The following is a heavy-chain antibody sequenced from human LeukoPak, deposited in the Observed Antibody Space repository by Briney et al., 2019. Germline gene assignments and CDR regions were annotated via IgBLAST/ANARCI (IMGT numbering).Heavy chain of an antibody. CDR1: GFTFSTYE. V-gene: IGHV3-48*03. Sequence: GGSLRLSCAASGFTFSTYEMDWVRQAPGKGLEWVSYISSSGSTIYYADSVKGRFTISRDNAKNSLYLQMNSLRAEDTAVYYCASFGELSRFDYMDVWGKGTTVTISS. CDR3: ASFGELSRFDYMDV. J-gene: IGHJ6*03. D-gene: IGHD3-16*02. CDR2: ISSSGSTI.